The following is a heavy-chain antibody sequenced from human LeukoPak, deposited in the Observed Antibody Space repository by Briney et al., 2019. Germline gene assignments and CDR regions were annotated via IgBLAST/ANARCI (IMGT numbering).Heavy chain of an antibody. CDR1: GASITSNHW. Sequence: PSGTLSLTCAASGASITSNHWWSWARQAPGEGLEWIGEIYHGGATTYNPSLKSRVTMSVDKSKNEFSLSLRSVTAADTAVYYCATYLYGDYGYYYFDYWGPGTLVTVSS. J-gene: IGHJ4*02. V-gene: IGHV4-4*02. D-gene: IGHD4-17*01. CDR2: IYHGGAT. CDR3: ATYLYGDYGYYYFDY.